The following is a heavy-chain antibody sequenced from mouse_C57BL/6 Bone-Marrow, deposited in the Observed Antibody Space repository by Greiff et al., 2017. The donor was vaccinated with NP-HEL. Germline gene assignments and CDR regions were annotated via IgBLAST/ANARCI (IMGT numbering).Heavy chain of an antibody. J-gene: IGHJ3*01. CDR1: GYAFSSYW. Sequence: QVQLQQSGAELVKPGASVKISCKASGYAFSSYWMNWVKQRPGKGLEWIGQIYPGDGDTNSNGKFKDKASLTADKSSSPAYMQLSGLTSEDSAVYFCARGAYWGQGTLVTVSA. V-gene: IGHV1-80*01. CDR3: ARGAY. CDR2: IYPGDGDT.